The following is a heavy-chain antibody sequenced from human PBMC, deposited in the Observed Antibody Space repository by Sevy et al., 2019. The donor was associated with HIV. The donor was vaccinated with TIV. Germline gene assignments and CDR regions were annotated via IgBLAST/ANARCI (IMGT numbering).Heavy chain of an antibody. D-gene: IGHD2-2*01. CDR2: FYINGNT. J-gene: IGHJ4*02. Sequence: GGSLRLSCAASGFTFSSYAMHWVRQAPGKGLEWVSIFYINGNTYYSDSVKGRFIISRDTSQNTVFLHMNSLRAEDTAVYYCVREAFCSSATCYRPYWGQGTLVTVSS. V-gene: IGHV3-66*01. CDR1: GFTFSSYA. CDR3: VREAFCSSATCYRPY.